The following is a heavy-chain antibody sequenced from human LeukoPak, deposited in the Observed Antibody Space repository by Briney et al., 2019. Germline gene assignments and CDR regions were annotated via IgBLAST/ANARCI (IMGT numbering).Heavy chain of an antibody. J-gene: IGHJ4*02. Sequence: SETLSLTCAVYGGSFSGYYWSWIRQPPGKGLEWIGEINHSGSTNYNPSLKSRVTISVDTSKNQFSLKLSSVTAADTAVYYCARSGSTIAGRSRPKLRPPRYYFDYWGQGTLVTVSS. CDR2: INHSGST. CDR1: GGSFSGYY. V-gene: IGHV4-34*01. D-gene: IGHD1-26*01. CDR3: ARSGSTIAGRSRPKLRPPRYYFDY.